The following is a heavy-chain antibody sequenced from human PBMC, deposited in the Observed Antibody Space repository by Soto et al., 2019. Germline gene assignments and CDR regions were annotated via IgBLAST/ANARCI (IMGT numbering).Heavy chain of an antibody. J-gene: IGHJ4*02. Sequence: GGSLRLSCAASGFTFNGSAIHWVRQASGKGLEWVARIRTKSNGYATTYAASVKGRFTISRDDSKNMAYLQMNGLKTEDTAMYYCSRVEYVTSSPIGWGQGTLVTVSS. V-gene: IGHV3-73*01. CDR1: GFTFNGSA. CDR2: IRTKSNGYAT. D-gene: IGHD6-6*01. CDR3: SRVEYVTSSPIG.